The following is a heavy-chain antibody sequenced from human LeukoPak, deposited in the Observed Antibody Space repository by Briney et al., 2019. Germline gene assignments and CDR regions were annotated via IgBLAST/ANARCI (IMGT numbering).Heavy chain of an antibody. D-gene: IGHD1-26*01. CDR1: GGSISSYY. Sequence: PSETLSLTCTVSGGSISSYYWSWIRQPPGRGLEWIGYIYYSGSTNYNPSLKSRVTISVDTSKNQFSLKLSSVTAADTAVYYCARDRGVGATWFDPWGQGTLVTVSS. CDR2: IYYSGST. V-gene: IGHV4-59*01. J-gene: IGHJ5*02. CDR3: ARDRGVGATWFDP.